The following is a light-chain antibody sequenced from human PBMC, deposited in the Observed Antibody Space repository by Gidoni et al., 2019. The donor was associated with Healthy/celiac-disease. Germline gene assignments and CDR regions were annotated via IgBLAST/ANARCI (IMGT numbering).Light chain of an antibody. J-gene: IGKJ4*01. CDR1: QSISSW. V-gene: IGKV1-5*01. CDR3: QQYNSYLHT. CDR2: DAS. Sequence: DIQMTQSPSTLSASVGDRVTITCRASQSISSWLAWYQQKPGKAPKLLIYDASSLESGVPSRFSGSGSGTEFTLTISSLQPDDFATYYCQQYNSYLHTFXGXTKVEIK.